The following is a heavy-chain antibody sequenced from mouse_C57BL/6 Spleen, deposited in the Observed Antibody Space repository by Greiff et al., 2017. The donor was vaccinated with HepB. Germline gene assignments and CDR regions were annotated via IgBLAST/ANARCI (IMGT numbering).Heavy chain of an antibody. CDR3: ERAGLTWKTYYAMDY. V-gene: IGHV5-4*03. D-gene: IGHD4-1*01. J-gene: IGHJ4*01. Sequence: EVKVVESGGGLVKPGGSLKLSCAASGFTFSSYAMSWVRQTPEKRLEWVATISDGGSYTYYPDNVKGRFTISRDNSKNNRYLQMSQLKSEDTAISDYERAGLTWKTYYAMDYWGQGTSVTVSA. CDR1: GFTFSSYA. CDR2: ISDGGSYT.